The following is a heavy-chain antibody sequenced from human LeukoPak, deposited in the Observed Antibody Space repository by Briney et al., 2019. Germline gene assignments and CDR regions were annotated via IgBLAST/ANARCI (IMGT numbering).Heavy chain of an antibody. Sequence: GRSLTLSCAASGFTFDDFAMHWVRQAPGKGLEWVSGISWNSGSIDYADSVKGRFTISRDNAKNSLYLQMNSLRVEDTALYYCARANGGSSYGYWDYWGQGILVTVSS. J-gene: IGHJ4*02. CDR3: ARANGGSSYGYWDY. D-gene: IGHD5-18*01. V-gene: IGHV3-9*01. CDR1: GFTFDDFA. CDR2: ISWNSGSI.